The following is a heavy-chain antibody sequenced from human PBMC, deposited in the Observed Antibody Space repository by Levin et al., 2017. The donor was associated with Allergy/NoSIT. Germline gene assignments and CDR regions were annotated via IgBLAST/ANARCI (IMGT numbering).Heavy chain of an antibody. J-gene: IGHJ4*02. V-gene: IGHV3-48*03. CDR1: GFTFSSYE. CDR3: ARRLGNFWSGYNYFDY. CDR2: ISSTGSTI. Sequence: QTGGSLRLSCAASGFTFSSYEMNWVRRAPGKGLQWVSYISSTGSTIYSADSVKGRLTISRDNAKNSLYLHMNSLRAEDTAVYYCARRLGNFWSGYNYFDYWGQGTLVTVSS. D-gene: IGHD3-3*01.